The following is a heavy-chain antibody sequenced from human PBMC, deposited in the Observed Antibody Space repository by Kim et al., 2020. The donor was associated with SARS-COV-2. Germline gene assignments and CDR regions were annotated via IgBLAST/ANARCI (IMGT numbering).Heavy chain of an antibody. CDR2: IYYSGST. Sequence: SETLSLTCTVSGGSISSSSYYWGWIRQPPGKGLEWIGSIYYSGSTYYNPSLKSRVTISVDTSKNQFSLKLSSVTAADTAVYYCARQAIGQQFPSDPWGQGTLVTVSS. CDR3: ARQAIGQQFPSDP. V-gene: IGHV4-39*01. J-gene: IGHJ5*02. CDR1: GGSISSSSYY. D-gene: IGHD6-13*01.